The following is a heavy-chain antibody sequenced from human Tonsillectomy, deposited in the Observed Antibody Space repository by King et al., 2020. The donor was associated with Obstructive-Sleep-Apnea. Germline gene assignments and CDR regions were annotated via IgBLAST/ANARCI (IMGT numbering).Heavy chain of an antibody. Sequence: QLQESGPGLVKPSETLSLTCTVSGGSISSSSYYWGWIRQPPGKGLEWIGSIYYSGSTYYNPSLKSRVTISVDTSKNQFSPKLSSVTAADPAVYYCALRGRVVTLDDAFDIWGQGTMVTVSS. V-gene: IGHV4-39*07. CDR2: IYYSGST. CDR1: GGSISSSSYY. CDR3: ALRGRVVTLDDAFDI. D-gene: IGHD4-23*01. J-gene: IGHJ3*02.